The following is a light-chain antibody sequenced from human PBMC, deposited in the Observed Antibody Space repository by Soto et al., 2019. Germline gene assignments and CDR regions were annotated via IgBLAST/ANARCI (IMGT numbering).Light chain of an antibody. CDR1: QGISSY. J-gene: IGKJ1*01. CDR2: AAS. CDR3: QQYYSYPPT. V-gene: IGKV1-8*01. Sequence: AIRMTQSPSSLSASTGDRVTITCRASQGISSYLAWYQQKPGKAPKLLIYAASTLQSGVLSRFSGSGSGTDFTLTISCLKSEDLATYYCQQYYSYPPTFGQGTKVEIK.